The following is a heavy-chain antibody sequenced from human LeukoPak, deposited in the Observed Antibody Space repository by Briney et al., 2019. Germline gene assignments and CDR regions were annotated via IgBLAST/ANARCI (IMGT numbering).Heavy chain of an antibody. CDR3: ARVGWGLFDY. J-gene: IGHJ4*02. Sequence: GRSLRLSCAASGFTLSSYEMNWVRQAPGKGLEWVSYISNSGSTIYYADSVKGRSTISRDNAKNSLYLQMNSLRAEDTAVYYCARVGWGLFDYWGQGTLVTVSS. CDR2: ISNSGSTI. V-gene: IGHV3-48*03. CDR1: GFTLSSYE. D-gene: IGHD1-26*01.